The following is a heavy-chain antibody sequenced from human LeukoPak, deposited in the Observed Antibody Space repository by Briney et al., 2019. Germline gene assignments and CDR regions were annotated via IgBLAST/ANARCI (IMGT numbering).Heavy chain of an antibody. Sequence: GGSLRLSCAASGFTFSSYSMNWVRQAPGKGLEWVSYISSSSSTIYYADSVKGRFTISRDNAKNSLYLQMNSLRAEDTAVYYCTTGPEWELLPLDYWGQGTLVTVSS. D-gene: IGHD1-26*01. CDR3: TTGPEWELLPLDY. CDR2: ISSSSSTI. J-gene: IGHJ4*02. CDR1: GFTFSSYS. V-gene: IGHV3-48*01.